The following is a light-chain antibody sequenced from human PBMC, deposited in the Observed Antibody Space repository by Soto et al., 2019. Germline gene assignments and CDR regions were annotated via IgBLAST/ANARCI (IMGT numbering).Light chain of an antibody. CDR3: YSYVGSMS. CDR1: TTDVGSHNF. CDR2: EVS. Sequence: QSALTQPASMSGSPGQSITISCTGTTTDVGSHNFVSWYQQHPGKAPKLIIYEVSKRPSGVSNRFSGSKSGSTASLTISGLQAEDEADYYCYSYVGSMSFGGGTKLTVL. V-gene: IGLV2-23*02. J-gene: IGLJ2*01.